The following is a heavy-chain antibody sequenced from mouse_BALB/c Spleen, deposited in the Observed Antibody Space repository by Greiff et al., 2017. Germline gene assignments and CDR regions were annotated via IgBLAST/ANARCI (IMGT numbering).Heavy chain of an antibody. V-gene: IGHV5-17*02. D-gene: IGHD2-14*01. CDR3: ARWRGYDSYAMDY. CDR1: GFTFSSFG. J-gene: IGHJ4*01. CDR2: ISSGSSTI. Sequence: EVKLVESGGGLVQPGGSRKLSCAASGFTFSSFGMHWVRQAPEKGLEWVAYISSGSSTIYYADTVKGRFTISSDNPKNTLFLQMTSLRSEETAMYYCARWRGYDSYAMDYWGQGTSVTVSS.